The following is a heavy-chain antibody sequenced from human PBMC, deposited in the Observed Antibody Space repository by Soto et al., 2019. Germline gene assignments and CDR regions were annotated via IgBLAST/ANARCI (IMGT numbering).Heavy chain of an antibody. CDR3: VRRHVSATGIDWFDP. D-gene: IGHD6-13*01. V-gene: IGHV1-3*01. Sequence: GSSVKVSCRASGYTFTSYGIHWVRQAPGHRLEWMGWINAANGDTKYSPKFQGRVTITRDTSASTAYMELSSLRSEDTAVYYCVRRHVSATGIDWFDPWGQGTLVTVSS. CDR1: GYTFTSYG. J-gene: IGHJ5*01. CDR2: INAANGDT.